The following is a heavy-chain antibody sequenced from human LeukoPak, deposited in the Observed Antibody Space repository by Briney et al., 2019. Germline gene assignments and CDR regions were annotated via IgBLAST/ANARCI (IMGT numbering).Heavy chain of an antibody. D-gene: IGHD4-17*01. V-gene: IGHV3-43*02. CDR1: GFTFDDYA. J-gene: IGHJ5*02. CDR3: AKDGGYDYGDNWFDP. Sequence: GGSLRLFCAASGFTFDDYAMHWVRQAPGKGLEWVSLISGDGGSTYYADSVKGRFTISRDNSKNSLYLQMNSLRTEDTALYYCAKDGGYDYGDNWFDPSGQGTLVTVSS. CDR2: ISGDGGST.